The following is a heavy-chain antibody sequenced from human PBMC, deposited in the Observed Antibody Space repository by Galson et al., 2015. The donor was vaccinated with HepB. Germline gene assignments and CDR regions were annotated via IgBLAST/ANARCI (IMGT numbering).Heavy chain of an antibody. V-gene: IGHV1-24*01. CDR1: GYTLTELS. Sequence: SVKVSCKVSGYTLTELSMHWVRQAPGKGLEWMGGFDPEDGETIYAQRFQGRVTMTEDTSTDTAYMELSSLRSEDTAVYYCATGSRRNYYMDVWGKGTTVTVSS. D-gene: IGHD6-6*01. J-gene: IGHJ6*03. CDR3: ATGSRRNYYMDV. CDR2: FDPEDGET.